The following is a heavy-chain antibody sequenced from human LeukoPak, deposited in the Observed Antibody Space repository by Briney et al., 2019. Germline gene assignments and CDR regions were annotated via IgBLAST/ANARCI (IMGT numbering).Heavy chain of an antibody. V-gene: IGHV3-7*01. CDR1: GFTFSSYW. CDR2: IKQDGSEK. J-gene: IGHJ4*02. Sequence: GGSLRLSCAASGFTFSSYWMSWVRQAPGKGLEWVANIKQDGSEKYYVDSVKGRFTISRDNAKNSLYLQMNSLRAEDTAVYYCARGIVVVPAARYYFDYSGQGTLVTVS. D-gene: IGHD2-2*01. CDR3: ARGIVVVPAARYYFDY.